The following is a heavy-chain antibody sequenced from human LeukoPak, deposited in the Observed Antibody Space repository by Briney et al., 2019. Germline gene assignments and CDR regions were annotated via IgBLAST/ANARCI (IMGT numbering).Heavy chain of an antibody. J-gene: IGHJ6*02. CDR1: GGTFSSYA. V-gene: IGHV1-69*13. Sequence: SVKVSCKASGGTFSSYAIGWVRQAPGQGLEWMGGIIPILGTANYAQKFQGRVTITADESTSTAYMELSSLRSEDTAAYYCALVVVVAADYYYGMDVWGQGTTVTVSS. CDR3: ALVVVVAADYYYGMDV. CDR2: IIPILGTA. D-gene: IGHD2-15*01.